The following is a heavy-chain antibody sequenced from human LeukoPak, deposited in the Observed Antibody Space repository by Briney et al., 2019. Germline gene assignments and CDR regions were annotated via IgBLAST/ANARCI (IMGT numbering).Heavy chain of an antibody. J-gene: IGHJ4*02. Sequence: ASVKVSCKVSGYTLTELSMHWVRQAPGRGLEWLGLINFNRGVTDYAQSFQGRVTMTRDTSINTVFMELSRLESDDTAVYYCARDRSNGIGIFDWGQGTVVTVSS. CDR1: GYTLTELS. CDR3: ARDRSNGIGIFD. V-gene: IGHV1-2*02. CDR2: INFNRGVT. D-gene: IGHD2-8*01.